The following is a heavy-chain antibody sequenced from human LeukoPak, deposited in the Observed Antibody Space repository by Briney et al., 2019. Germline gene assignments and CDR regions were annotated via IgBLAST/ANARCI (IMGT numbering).Heavy chain of an antibody. CDR3: ARAGWSYFDY. D-gene: IGHD2-15*01. V-gene: IGHV4-38-2*02. J-gene: IGHJ4*02. CDR1: GYSISSGYY. Sequence: SETLSLTCTVSGYSISSGYYWAWIRQPPGKGLEWIGSIYHSGSTYYNPSLKSRVTISVDTSKNQFSLKLSSVTAADTAVYYCARAGWSYFDYWGQGTLVTVSS. CDR2: IYHSGST.